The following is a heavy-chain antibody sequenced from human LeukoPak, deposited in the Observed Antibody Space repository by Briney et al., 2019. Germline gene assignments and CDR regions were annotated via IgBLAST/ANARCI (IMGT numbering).Heavy chain of an antibody. J-gene: IGHJ4*02. CDR2: IYYSGST. Sequence: SETLSLTCTVSGGSISSYYWSWIRQPAGKGLEWIVSIYYSGSTYYNQSLKSRVTISIDTSKNQFSLKLTSVTAADTAMYYCARMKGVVVIPTARPTFYFDYWGQGILVTVSS. D-gene: IGHD2-2*01. CDR3: ARMKGVVVIPTARPTFYFDY. CDR1: GGSISSYY. V-gene: IGHV4-59*05.